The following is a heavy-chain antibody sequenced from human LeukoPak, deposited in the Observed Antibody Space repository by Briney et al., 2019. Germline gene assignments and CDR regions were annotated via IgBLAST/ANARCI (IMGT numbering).Heavy chain of an antibody. Sequence: KASETLSLTCAVYGGSLSGYYWSWIRQPPGKGLEWIGEINHSGSTNCNPSLKSRVTVSIDTSTNHFSLKLSSVTAADTAMYYCVRAVIRASNGGSHYYYMDVWGKGTTVIVSS. D-gene: IGHD5-18*01. CDR3: VRAVIRASNGGSHYYYMDV. V-gene: IGHV4-34*01. CDR1: GGSLSGYY. J-gene: IGHJ6*03. CDR2: INHSGST.